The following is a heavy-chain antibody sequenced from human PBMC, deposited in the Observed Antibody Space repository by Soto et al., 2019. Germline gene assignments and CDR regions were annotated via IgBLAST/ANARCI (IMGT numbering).Heavy chain of an antibody. CDR2: ILPIFNTT. CDR3: ARRIGP. V-gene: IGHV1-69*13. Sequence: WASVKVSCKASGDSFSSYTIAWVRQAPGQGLEWMGRILPIFNTTEYAQKFQGRVSMTADESTSTVFMELSSLRSEDTAVYYCARRIGPWGQGTLVTVSS. J-gene: IGHJ5*02. CDR1: GDSFSSYT.